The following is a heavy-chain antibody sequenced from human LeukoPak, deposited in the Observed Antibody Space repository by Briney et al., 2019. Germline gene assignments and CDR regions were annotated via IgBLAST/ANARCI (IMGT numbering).Heavy chain of an antibody. Sequence: GASVKVSCKASGYTFTGYYMHWVRQAPGHGLEWMGWINPNSGGTNYAQKFRGRVTMTRDTSISTAYMDLSRLRSDDTAVYYCARHGRFFDAFDIWGQGTMVTVSS. CDR1: GYTFTGYY. CDR2: INPNSGGT. J-gene: IGHJ3*02. V-gene: IGHV1-2*02. CDR3: ARHGRFFDAFDI. D-gene: IGHD3-3*01.